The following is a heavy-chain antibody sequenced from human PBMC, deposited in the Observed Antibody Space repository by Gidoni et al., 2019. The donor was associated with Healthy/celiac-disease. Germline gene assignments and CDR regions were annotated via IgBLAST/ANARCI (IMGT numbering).Heavy chain of an antibody. J-gene: IGHJ1*01. V-gene: IGHV3-30-3*01. Sequence: QVQLVESGGGVVQPGRSLRLSCAASGFPFSSYAMHWVRQAPGKGLEWVAVISYDGSNKYYADSVKGRFTISRDNSKNTLYLQMNSLRAEDTAVYYCARERRRGYSSSWSSAEYFQHWGQGTLVTVSS. CDR1: GFPFSSYA. D-gene: IGHD6-13*01. CDR2: ISYDGSNK. CDR3: ARERRRGYSSSWSSAEYFQH.